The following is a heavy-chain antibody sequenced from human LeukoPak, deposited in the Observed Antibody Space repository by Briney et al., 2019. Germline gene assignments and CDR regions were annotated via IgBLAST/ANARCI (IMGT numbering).Heavy chain of an antibody. J-gene: IGHJ4*02. V-gene: IGHV1-24*01. CDR3: ATVGYFGPTAGTQFDY. D-gene: IGHD3-9*01. CDR1: GYTLTELS. Sequence: GASVKVSCKVSGYTLTELSMHWVRQAPGKGLEWMGGFDPEDGETIYAQKFQGRVTMTEDTSTDTAYMELSSLRSEDTAVYYCATVGYFGPTAGTQFDYWGQGTLVTVSS. CDR2: FDPEDGET.